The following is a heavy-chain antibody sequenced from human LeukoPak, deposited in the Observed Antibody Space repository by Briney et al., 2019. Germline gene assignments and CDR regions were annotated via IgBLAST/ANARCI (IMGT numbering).Heavy chain of an antibody. V-gene: IGHV1-69*05. CDR3: ARAASTGTFDYYYYYMDV. CDR2: IIPIFGTA. Sequence: SVKVSCKASGGTFSSYAISWVRQAPGQGLEWMGGIIPIFGTANYAQKFQGRVTITTDESTSTAYKELSSLRSEDTAVYYCARAASTGTFDYYYYYMDVWGKGTTVTVSS. D-gene: IGHD1-1*01. J-gene: IGHJ6*03. CDR1: GGTFSSYA.